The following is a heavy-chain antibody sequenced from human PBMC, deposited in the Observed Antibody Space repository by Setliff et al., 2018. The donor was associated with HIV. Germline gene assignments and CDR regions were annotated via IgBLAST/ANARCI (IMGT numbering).Heavy chain of an antibody. J-gene: IGHJ4*02. Sequence: SETLSLTCTVSGGSIWNYYWSWIRQPPGKGLEWIGYIYTSGTTYYNPSLKSRVTISIDTSKNQFSLKLSSVTAADTAVYYCARALGGSGWSIDYWGQGTLVTVSS. CDR1: GGSIWNYY. V-gene: IGHV4-4*08. D-gene: IGHD6-19*01. CDR3: ARALGGSGWSIDY. CDR2: IYTSGTT.